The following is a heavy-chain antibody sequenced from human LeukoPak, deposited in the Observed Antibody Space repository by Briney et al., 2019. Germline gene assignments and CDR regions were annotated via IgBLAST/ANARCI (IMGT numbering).Heavy chain of an antibody. CDR2: IKQDGSEK. D-gene: IGHD3-16*01. CDR3: ARYRGFGGVIGVFDI. CDR1: GFTFSSYW. Sequence: GGSLRLSCAASGFTFSSYWMSGVRQAPGKGLEWVANIKQDGSEKYYVDSVKGRFTISRDNAKNSLYLQMNSLRAEDTAVYYCARYRGFGGVIGVFDIWGQGTMVTVSS. J-gene: IGHJ3*02. V-gene: IGHV3-7*01.